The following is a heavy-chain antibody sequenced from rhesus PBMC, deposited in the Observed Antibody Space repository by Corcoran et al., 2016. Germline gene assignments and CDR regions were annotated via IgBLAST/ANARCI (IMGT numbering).Heavy chain of an antibody. J-gene: IGHJ6*01. Sequence: QVQLQESGPGLVKPSETLSLTCAVSGYSISSNYWSWIRQPPGQGLEWIGYIYGSSGSTYYNPSLKSRVTISTDTSKNQFSLKLSSVTAADTAVYYCARGGAAVYYGLDSWGQGVVVTVSS. CDR3: ARGGAAVYYGLDS. D-gene: IGHD6-19*01. CDR2: IYGSSGST. CDR1: GYSISSNY. V-gene: IGHV4-147*01.